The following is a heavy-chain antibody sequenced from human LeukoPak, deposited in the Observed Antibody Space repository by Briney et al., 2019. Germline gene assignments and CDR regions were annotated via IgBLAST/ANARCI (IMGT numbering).Heavy chain of an antibody. CDR2: TSADESIK. Sequence: GRSLRPSCTVSGFPFNEYVIQWVRQAPGKGLEWVAVTSADESIKSYSDSVRGRFTISKDNFKNILYLQMDSLGLEDTAVYFCASDPFLGGPDFLDYWGRGTLVTVSS. CDR3: ASDPFLGGPDFLDY. D-gene: IGHD1-26*01. CDR1: GFPFNEYV. J-gene: IGHJ4*02. V-gene: IGHV3-30*03.